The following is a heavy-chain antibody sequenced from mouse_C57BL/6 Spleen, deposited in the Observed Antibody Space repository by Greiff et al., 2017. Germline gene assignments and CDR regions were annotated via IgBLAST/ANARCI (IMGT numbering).Heavy chain of an antibody. CDR2: IDPSDSST. CDR3: ARGGYGSRPFDY. J-gene: IGHJ2*01. D-gene: IGHD1-1*01. V-gene: IGHV1-69*01. CDR1: GYTFTSYW. Sequence: QVQLQQPGAELVMPGASVKLSCKASGYTFTSYWMHWVKQRPGQGLEWIGEIDPSDSSTNYNQKFKGKSTLTVDKSSSTAYMQLSSLTSEDSAVYYCARGGYGSRPFDYWGQGTTLTVSS.